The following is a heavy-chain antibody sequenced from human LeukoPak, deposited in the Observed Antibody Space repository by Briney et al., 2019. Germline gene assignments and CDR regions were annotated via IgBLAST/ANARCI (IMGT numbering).Heavy chain of an antibody. V-gene: IGHV3-7*01. J-gene: IGHJ6*03. CDR3: ARPPRYYYYYPMDV. CDR2: IKQDGSEK. Sequence: PGGSLRLSCAASGFTFSNYWMSWVRQVPGKGLEWVANIKQDGSEKYYVDSVKGRFTISRDNAKNSLFLQMNTLRAEDTAVYYCARPPRYYYYYPMDVWGKGTTVTVSS. CDR1: GFTFSNYW.